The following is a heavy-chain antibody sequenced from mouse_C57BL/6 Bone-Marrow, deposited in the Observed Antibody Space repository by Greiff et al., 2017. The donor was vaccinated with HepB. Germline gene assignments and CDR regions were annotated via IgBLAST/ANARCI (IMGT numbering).Heavy chain of an antibody. Sequence: EVQLQQSGPELVKPGASVKISCKASGYTFTDYYMNWVKQSHGKSLEWIGDINPNNGGTSYNQKFKGKATLTVDKSSSTAYMELRSLTSEDSAVYYCASGSSSYYYAMDYWGQGTSVTVSS. V-gene: IGHV1-26*01. CDR3: ASGSSSYYYAMDY. CDR2: INPNNGGT. CDR1: GYTFTDYY. D-gene: IGHD1-1*01. J-gene: IGHJ4*01.